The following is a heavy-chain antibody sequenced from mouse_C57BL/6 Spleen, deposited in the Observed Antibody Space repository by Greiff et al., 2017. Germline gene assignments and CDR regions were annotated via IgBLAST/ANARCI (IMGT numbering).Heavy chain of an antibody. CDR2: IYWDDDK. CDR3: ARRRTTGYFDV. CDR1: GFSLSTSGMG. D-gene: IGHD1-1*01. Sequence: QVTLKESGPGILQSSQTLSLTCSFSGFSLSTSGMGVSWIRQPSGKGLEWLAHIYWDDDKRYNPSLKSRLTISKDTSRNQVFLKITSVDTADTATYYCARRRTTGYFDVWGTGTTVTVSS. J-gene: IGHJ1*03. V-gene: IGHV8-12*01.